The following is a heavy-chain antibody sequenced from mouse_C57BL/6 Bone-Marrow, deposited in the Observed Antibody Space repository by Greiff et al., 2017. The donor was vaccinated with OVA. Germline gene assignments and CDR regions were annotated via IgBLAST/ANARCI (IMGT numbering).Heavy chain of an antibody. D-gene: IGHD1-1*01. Sequence: VQLKESGPELVKPGASVKISCKASGYTFTDYYMNWVKQSHGKSLEWIGDINPNNGGTSYNQKFKGKATLTVDKSSSTAYMELRSLTSEDSAVYYCARSHITTVVARWYFDVWGTGTTVTVSS. CDR2: INPNNGGT. J-gene: IGHJ1*03. CDR3: ARSHITTVVARWYFDV. V-gene: IGHV1-26*01. CDR1: GYTFTDYY.